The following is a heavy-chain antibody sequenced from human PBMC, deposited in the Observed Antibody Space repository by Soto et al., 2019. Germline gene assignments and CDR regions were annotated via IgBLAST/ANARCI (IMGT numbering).Heavy chain of an antibody. D-gene: IGHD3-10*01. CDR3: ARALERRITMVRGVIRWFDP. CDR2: ISYDGSNK. Sequence: QVQLVESGGGVVQPRRSLRLSCAASGFTFSSYAMHWVRQAPGKGLEWVAVISYDGSNKYYADSVKGRFTISRDNSKNTLYLQMNSLRAEDTAVYYCARALERRITMVRGVIRWFDPWGQGTLVTVSS. J-gene: IGHJ5*02. V-gene: IGHV3-30-3*01. CDR1: GFTFSSYA.